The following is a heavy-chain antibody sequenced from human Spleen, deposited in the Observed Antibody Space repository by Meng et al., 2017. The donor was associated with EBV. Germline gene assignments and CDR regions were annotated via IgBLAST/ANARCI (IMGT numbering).Heavy chain of an antibody. J-gene: IGHJ4*02. CDR3: SRDLVGSDDD. CDR2: TNEDGRIT. V-gene: IGHV3-74*01. D-gene: IGHD6-25*01. Sequence: VTLVETWGILVQPGGSRSLSCAVSGFRFSRYWMHWVRQVPGKGLEWVSRTNEDGRITNYADSVKGRFTISRDNTKNTLYLQMNSLRAEDTAVYFCSRDLVGSDDDWGQGTLVTVSS. CDR1: GFRFSRYW.